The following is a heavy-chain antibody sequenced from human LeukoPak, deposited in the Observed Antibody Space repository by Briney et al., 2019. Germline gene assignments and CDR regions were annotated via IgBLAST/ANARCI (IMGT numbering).Heavy chain of an antibody. D-gene: IGHD1-7*01. CDR3: AREVGDHYSNYFDT. CDR1: GDSLSGYY. J-gene: IGHJ5*02. Sequence: PSETLSLTCTVSGDSLSGYYWSWIRQPPGKGLEWVAFISYSGDTNYNPSLESRVTLSIDTSKNQFSLKLTSVTAADTAIYYCAREVGDHYSNYFDTWGQGTLVTVSS. CDR2: ISYSGDT. V-gene: IGHV4-59*01.